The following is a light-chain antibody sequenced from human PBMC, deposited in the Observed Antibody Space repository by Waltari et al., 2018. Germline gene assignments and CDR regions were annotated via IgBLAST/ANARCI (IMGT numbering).Light chain of an antibody. CDR1: XLGXXY. Sequence: SXXXTQPPSVSVSPGQTASIXCSGDXLGXXYXCWYQQKPGQSPVLVIYQDXKRPSGIPERFSGSNSGNTATLTISGTQXXXXADYYXQXWDSSTVXXXGGTKLTVL. CDR2: QDX. V-gene: IGLV3-1*01. CDR3: QXWDSSTVX. J-gene: IGLJ2*01.